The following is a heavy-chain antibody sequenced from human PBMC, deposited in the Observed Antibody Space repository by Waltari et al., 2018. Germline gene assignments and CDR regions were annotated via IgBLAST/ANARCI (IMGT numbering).Heavy chain of an antibody. Sequence: QVQLVESGGGVVQPGRSLRLSCAASGFTFSSYGMHWVRQAPGKGLEWVAVIWYDGSNKYYADSVKGRFTISRDNSKNTLYLQMNSLRAEDTAVYYCARDSYYYDSSGYYVSWFDPWGQGTLVTVSS. V-gene: IGHV3-33*01. CDR3: ARDSYYYDSSGYYVSWFDP. J-gene: IGHJ5*02. CDR1: GFTFSSYG. D-gene: IGHD3-22*01. CDR2: IWYDGSNK.